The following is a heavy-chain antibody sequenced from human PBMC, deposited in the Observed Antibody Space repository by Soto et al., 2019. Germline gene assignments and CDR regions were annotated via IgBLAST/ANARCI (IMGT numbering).Heavy chain of an antibody. D-gene: IGHD2-15*01. Sequence: SETLSLTCAVYGGSFSGYYWSWIRQPPGKGLEWIGEINHSGSTNYNPSLKSRVTISVDTSKNQFSLKLSSVTAADTAVYYCARGAGSDIVVVVAAPRKFDHWGQGTLVTVSS. V-gene: IGHV4-34*01. CDR2: INHSGST. CDR1: GGSFSGYY. CDR3: ARGAGSDIVVVVAAPRKFDH. J-gene: IGHJ4*02.